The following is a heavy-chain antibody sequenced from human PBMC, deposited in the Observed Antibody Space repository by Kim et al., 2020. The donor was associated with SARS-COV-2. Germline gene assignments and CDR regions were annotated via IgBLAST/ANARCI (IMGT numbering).Heavy chain of an antibody. CDR3: ARDIWSGYYSRPSFDY. D-gene: IGHD3-3*01. CDR1: GFTFSAYS. J-gene: IGHJ4*01. CDR2: INTGGSYV. V-gene: IGHV3-21*06. Sequence: GGSLRLSCAASGFTFSAYSMNWVRQAPGKGLEWVSSINTGGSYVYYADSVKGRFTISRDNANNLLHLQLNSLSAEDTAVYYCARDIWSGYYSRPSFDYWG.